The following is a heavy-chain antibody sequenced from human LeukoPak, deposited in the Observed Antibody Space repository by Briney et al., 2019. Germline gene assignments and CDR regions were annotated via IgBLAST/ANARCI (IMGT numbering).Heavy chain of an antibody. V-gene: IGHV3-20*04. CDR1: GFTFSSYS. D-gene: IGHD3-16*01. J-gene: IGHJ3*02. Sequence: GGSLRLSCAASGFTFSSYSMNWVRQAPGKGLEWVSGIYWNGGSTGYADSVKGRFTISRDNAKNSLYLQMNSLRAEDTAVYYCARSGITGAFDIWGQGTMVTVSS. CDR2: IYWNGGST. CDR3: ARSGITGAFDI.